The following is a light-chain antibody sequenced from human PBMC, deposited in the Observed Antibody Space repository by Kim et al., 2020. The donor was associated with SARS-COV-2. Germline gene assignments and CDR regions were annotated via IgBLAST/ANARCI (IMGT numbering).Light chain of an antibody. CDR3: CSYAGSSTYV. Sequence: GQSITISCTGTSSDVGSYNLVSWYQQHPGKAPKLMIYEVSKRPSWVSNRFSGSKSGNTASLTISGLQAEDEADYYCCSYAGSSTYVFGTGTKVTVL. J-gene: IGLJ1*01. CDR2: EVS. CDR1: SSDVGSYNL. V-gene: IGLV2-23*02.